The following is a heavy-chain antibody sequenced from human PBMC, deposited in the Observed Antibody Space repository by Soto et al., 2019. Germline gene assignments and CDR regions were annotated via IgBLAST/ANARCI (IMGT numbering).Heavy chain of an antibody. D-gene: IGHD5-12*01. J-gene: IGHJ5*02. CDR2: IDPSDSYT. V-gene: IGHV5-10-1*01. Sequence: PGESLKISCKGSGYSFTSYWISWVRQMPGKGLEWMGRIDPSDSYTNYSPSFQGHVTISADKSISTAYLQWSSLKASDTAMYYCASGAYGYSGFNGRFDPWGQGTLVTVSS. CDR3: ASGAYGYSGFNGRFDP. CDR1: GYSFTSYW.